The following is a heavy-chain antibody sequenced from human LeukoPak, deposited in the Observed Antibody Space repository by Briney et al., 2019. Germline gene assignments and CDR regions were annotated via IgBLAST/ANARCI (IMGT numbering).Heavy chain of an antibody. V-gene: IGHV3-21*01. J-gene: IGHJ4*02. CDR1: GFTFSSYS. CDR2: ISSSSSYI. CDR3: ARDLGEWLLYRPASWDY. D-gene: IGHD3-3*01. Sequence: GGSLRLSCAASGFTFSSYSMNWVRQAPGKGLEWVSSISSSSSYIYYADSVKGRFTISRDNAKNSLYLQMNSLRAEDTAVYYCARDLGEWLLYRPASWDYWGQGTLVTVSS.